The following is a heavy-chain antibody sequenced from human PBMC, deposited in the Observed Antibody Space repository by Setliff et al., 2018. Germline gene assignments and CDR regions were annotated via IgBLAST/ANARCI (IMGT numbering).Heavy chain of an antibody. V-gene: IGHV4-39*07. CDR1: GGSISSSSYY. CDR2: IYYSGST. CDR3: ARSGGGYDFWSGYLVSHYYYYYYMDV. J-gene: IGHJ6*03. Sequence: PSETLSLTCTVSGGSISSSSYYWGWIRQPPGKGLEWIGIIYYSGSTYYNPSLKSRVTISVDTSKNQFSLKLSSVTAADTAVYYCARSGGGYDFWSGYLVSHYYYYYYMDVWGKGTTVTVS. D-gene: IGHD3-3*01.